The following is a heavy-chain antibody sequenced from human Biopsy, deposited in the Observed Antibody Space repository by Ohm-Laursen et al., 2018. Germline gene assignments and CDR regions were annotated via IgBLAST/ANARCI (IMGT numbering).Heavy chain of an antibody. D-gene: IGHD2-8*01. CDR2: ISYDGISE. CDR3: AKCMTGGSNYYFHH. Sequence: SLRLSCSASGFTFTTYGMHWVRQAPGKGLEWVALISYDGISEEYADSVKGRFTISRDNSKNTLYLQMNSLRGEDTAVYYCAKCMTGGSNYYFHHCGQGTLVTVSS. V-gene: IGHV3-30*18. CDR1: GFTFTTYG. J-gene: IGHJ4*02.